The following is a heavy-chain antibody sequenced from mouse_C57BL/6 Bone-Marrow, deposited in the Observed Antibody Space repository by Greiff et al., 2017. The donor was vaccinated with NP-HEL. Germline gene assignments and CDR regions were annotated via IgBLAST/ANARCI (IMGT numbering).Heavy chain of an antibody. Sequence: QVQLQQPGAELVKPGSSVKLSCKASGYTFTSYWMHWVKQRPIQGLEWIGNIDPSDSETHYNQKFKDKATLTVDKSSSTAYMQLSSLTSEDSAVYYCARGGTGTGFADWGQGTLVTVSA. D-gene: IGHD4-1*01. V-gene: IGHV1-52*01. CDR3: ARGGTGTGFAD. CDR1: GYTFTSYW. CDR2: IDPSDSET. J-gene: IGHJ3*01.